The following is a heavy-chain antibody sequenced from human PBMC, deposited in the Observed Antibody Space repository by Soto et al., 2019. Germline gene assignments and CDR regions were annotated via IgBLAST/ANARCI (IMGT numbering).Heavy chain of an antibody. CDR2: IYYSGST. Sequence: SETLSLTCAVSGGSISNSYWSWIRQPPGKGLEWIESIYYSGSTHYNPSLKSRVTVSVDTSKNQFSLKLTSVTAADTAVYFCVSHRNYIVVSGSFFDYWSQGTLVTVSS. CDR1: GGSISNSY. CDR3: VSHRNYIVVSGSFFDY. J-gene: IGHJ4*02. D-gene: IGHD6-19*01. V-gene: IGHV4-59*04.